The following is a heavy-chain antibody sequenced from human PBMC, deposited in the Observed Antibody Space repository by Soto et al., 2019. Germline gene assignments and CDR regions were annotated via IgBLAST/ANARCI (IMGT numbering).Heavy chain of an antibody. CDR1: GGSISSEGYY. CDR3: ARGRGYSYGPYYFDY. V-gene: IGHV4-31*03. CDR2: IYYSGTT. Sequence: SETLSLTCTVSGGSISSEGYYWSWFRQLPGKGLEWIGDIYYSGTTYHNPSLRSRLTISGDASKNQFSLKLSSVTAADTALYYCARGRGYSYGPYYFDYWGQGTLVTVSS. J-gene: IGHJ4*02. D-gene: IGHD5-18*01.